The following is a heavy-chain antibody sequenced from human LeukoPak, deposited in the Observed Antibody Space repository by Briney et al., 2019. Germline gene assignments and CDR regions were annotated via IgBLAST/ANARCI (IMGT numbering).Heavy chain of an antibody. J-gene: IGHJ4*02. Sequence: GGSLRLSCAASGFTFSSYSMNWVRQAPGKGLEWVSSISSSSSYIYYADSVKGRFTISRDNSKNTLYLQMNSLRAEDTAVYYCAKDGAPAAGEDYFDYWGQGTLVTVSS. CDR3: AKDGAPAAGEDYFDY. CDR1: GFTFSSYS. V-gene: IGHV3-21*04. D-gene: IGHD6-13*01. CDR2: ISSSSSYI.